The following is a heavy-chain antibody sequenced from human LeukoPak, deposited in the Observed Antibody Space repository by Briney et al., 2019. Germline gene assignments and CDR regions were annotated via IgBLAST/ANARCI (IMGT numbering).Heavy chain of an antibody. Sequence: SVKVSCQASGGTFSSYAISWVRQAPGQGLEWMGGIIPIFGTANYAQKFQGRVTITADESTSTAYMELSSLRSEDTAVYYCPRSFGRNSPYYYYYYMDVWGKGTTVTVSS. D-gene: IGHD1-14*01. CDR2: IIPIFGTA. CDR3: PRSFGRNSPYYYYYYMDV. CDR1: GGTFSSYA. V-gene: IGHV1-69*13. J-gene: IGHJ6*03.